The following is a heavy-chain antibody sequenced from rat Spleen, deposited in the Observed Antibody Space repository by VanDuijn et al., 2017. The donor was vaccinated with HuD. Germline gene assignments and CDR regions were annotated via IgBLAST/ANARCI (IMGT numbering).Heavy chain of an antibody. J-gene: IGHJ2*01. D-gene: IGHD5-1*01. Sequence: EVQLVGSGGGLVQPGRSLKLSCAASGFTFGDYGMAWIRQAPKKGLEWVAYISYDGETTYYRNSVTGRFTISRDNAKSTLYLQMDSLRSEDTATYYCATVGPDWEFGYWGQGVMVTVSS. V-gene: IGHV5-20*01. CDR1: GFTFGDYG. CDR2: ISYDGETT. CDR3: ATVGPDWEFGY.